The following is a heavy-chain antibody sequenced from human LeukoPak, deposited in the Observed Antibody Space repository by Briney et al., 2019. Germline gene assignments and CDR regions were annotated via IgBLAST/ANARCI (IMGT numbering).Heavy chain of an antibody. J-gene: IGHJ4*02. CDR2: IYYSGST. CDR1: GGSISSYY. V-gene: IGHV4-59*01. CDR3: ARGTDYYDSGGYYPLQFDY. Sequence: SETLSLTCTVSGGSISSYYWSWIRQPPGKGLEWIGYIYYSGSTNYNPSLKSRVTISVDTSKNQFSLKLSSVTAADTAVYYCARGTDYYDSGGYYPLQFDYWGQGTLVTVSS. D-gene: IGHD3-22*01.